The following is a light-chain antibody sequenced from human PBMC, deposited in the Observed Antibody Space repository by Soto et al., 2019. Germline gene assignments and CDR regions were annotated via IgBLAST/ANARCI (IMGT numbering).Light chain of an antibody. Sequence: EIVLTQSPGTLSLSPGERATRSCRASQSVTNNFLAWYQQKPGQAPRLLIYDASSRATGIPDRFSGSGSGTDFTLTISRLEPEDFAVYSCQQYGSSPTFGQGTKVEIK. CDR3: QQYGSSPT. CDR1: QSVTNNF. J-gene: IGKJ1*01. V-gene: IGKV3-20*01. CDR2: DAS.